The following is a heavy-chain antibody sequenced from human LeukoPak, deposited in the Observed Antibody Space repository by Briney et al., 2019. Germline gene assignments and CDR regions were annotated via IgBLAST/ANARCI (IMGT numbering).Heavy chain of an antibody. V-gene: IGHV4-39*01. D-gene: IGHD4-23*01. Sequence: LETLSLTCTVSGGSISSSNYYWGWIRPPPGKGLEWIGSIYYSGSTYYNPSLKSRLTISVDRSRTRFSLNLGSVTAADAAVYYCASHSPVPTVVTPGLLDYWGHGTVVTVSS. CDR3: ASHSPVPTVVTPGLLDY. J-gene: IGHJ4*01. CDR2: IYYSGST. CDR1: GGSISSSNYY.